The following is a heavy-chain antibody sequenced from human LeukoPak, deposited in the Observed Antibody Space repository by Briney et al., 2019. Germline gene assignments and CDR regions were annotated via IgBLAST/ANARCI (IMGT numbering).Heavy chain of an antibody. CDR1: GGTFSSYA. J-gene: IGHJ4*02. CDR3: ARDRWNCSGGSCYLGRNDY. V-gene: IGHV1-69*05. CDR2: IIPILGTA. D-gene: IGHD2-15*01. Sequence: SVKVSCKASGGTFSSYAIRWVRQAPGQGLEWMGGIIPILGTANYAQKFQGRVTITTDESTSTAYMELSSLRSEDTAVYYCARDRWNCSGGSCYLGRNDYWGQGTRVTVSS.